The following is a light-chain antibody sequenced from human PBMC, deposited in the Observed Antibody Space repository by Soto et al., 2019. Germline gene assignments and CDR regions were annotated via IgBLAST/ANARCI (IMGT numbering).Light chain of an antibody. J-gene: IGKJ5*01. CDR1: QSVRNN. CDR2: GAS. CDR3: QQYNNWPPIT. V-gene: IGKV3-15*01. Sequence: EIVMTQSPATLSVSPGDTVTLSCRASQSVRNNLAWYQQKPGQAPRLLIYGASTRATGIPARFSGSGSGTDVTLTISSLQSEDFALYYCQQYNNWPPITFGQGTRLEMK.